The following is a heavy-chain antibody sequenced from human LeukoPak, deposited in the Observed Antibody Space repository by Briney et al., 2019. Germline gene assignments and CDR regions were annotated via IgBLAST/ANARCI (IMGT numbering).Heavy chain of an antibody. J-gene: IGHJ6*03. V-gene: IGHV1-69*05. D-gene: IGHD4-17*01. CDR3: AKADYGEYYYMDV. CDR2: IIPAFGTT. Sequence: ASVKVSCKASGFSSYATSWVRQAPGQGLEWVGGIIPAFGTTNYAQKFQGRVTVTTDESTSTVYMELSGLRFEDTAVYYCAKADYGEYYYMDVWGKGTTVTVSS. CDR1: GFSSYA.